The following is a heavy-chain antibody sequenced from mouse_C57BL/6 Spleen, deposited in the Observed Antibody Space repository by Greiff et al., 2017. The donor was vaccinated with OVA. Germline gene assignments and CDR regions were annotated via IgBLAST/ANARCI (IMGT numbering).Heavy chain of an antibody. Sequence: VQLQQPGAELVMPGASVKLSCKASGYTFTSYWMHWVKQRPGQGLEWIGEIDPSDSYTNYNQKFKGKSTLTVDKSSSTAYMQLSSLTSEDSAVYYCARSPGSSDRYWYFDVWGTGTTGTVSS. D-gene: IGHD1-1*01. J-gene: IGHJ1*03. CDR2: IDPSDSYT. CDR3: ARSPGSSDRYWYFDV. CDR1: GYTFTSYW. V-gene: IGHV1-69*01.